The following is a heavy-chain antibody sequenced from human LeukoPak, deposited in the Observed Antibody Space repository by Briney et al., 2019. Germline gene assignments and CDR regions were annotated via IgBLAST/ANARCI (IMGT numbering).Heavy chain of an antibody. CDR3: ARGKLAGTVDY. D-gene: IGHD6-19*01. J-gene: IGHJ4*02. V-gene: IGHV3-66*01. Sequence: GGSLRLSCAASGFTFSSYAMSWVRQAPGKGLEWVSVIYSGGSTYYADSVKGRFTISRDNSKNTLYLQMNSLRAEDTAVYYCARGKLAGTVDYWGQGTLVTVSS. CDR1: GFTFSSYA. CDR2: IYSGGST.